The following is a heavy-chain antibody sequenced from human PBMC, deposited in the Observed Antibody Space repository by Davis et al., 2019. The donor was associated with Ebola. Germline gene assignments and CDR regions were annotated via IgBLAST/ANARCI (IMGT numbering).Heavy chain of an antibody. CDR1: GFTSGSFS. D-gene: IGHD1-26*01. V-gene: IGHV3-21*01. CDR3: ARPIVTSTTRPDY. J-gene: IGHJ4*02. Sequence: GESLKISCAPSGFTSGSFSMSWVRQAPGKGLEWVSSISSTGGSIYYADSVKGRFTISRDSAKNSLSLQMNSLRDEDTAVYYCARPIVTSTTRPDYWGQGTLVTVSS. CDR2: ISSTGGSI.